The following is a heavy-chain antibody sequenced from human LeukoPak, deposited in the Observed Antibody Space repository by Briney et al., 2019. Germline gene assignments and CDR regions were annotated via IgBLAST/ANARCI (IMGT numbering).Heavy chain of an antibody. CDR3: ARDRSWSSGLYFDY. Sequence: SETLSLTCAVSGYSISSGYYWGWIRQPPGKGLEWIGSIYHSGSTYYNPSLKSRVTISVDTSKNQFSLKLSSVTAADTAMYYCARDRSWSSGLYFDYWGQGTLVTVSS. J-gene: IGHJ4*02. CDR2: IYHSGST. D-gene: IGHD6-19*01. CDR1: GYSISSGYY. V-gene: IGHV4-38-2*02.